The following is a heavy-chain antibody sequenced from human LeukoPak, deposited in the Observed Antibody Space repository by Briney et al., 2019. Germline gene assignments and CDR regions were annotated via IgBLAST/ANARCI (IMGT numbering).Heavy chain of an antibody. CDR2: IYTSGST. CDR1: GGSISSYY. Sequence: SETLSLTCTVSGGSISSYYWSWFRQPAGKGLEWIGRIYTSGSTNYNPSLQSRVTMSVDTSKNQFSLKLSSVTAADTAVYYCARMGHYFDSSGYYYLAYWGQGTLVTVSS. CDR3: ARMGHYFDSSGYYYLAY. V-gene: IGHV4-4*07. J-gene: IGHJ4*02. D-gene: IGHD3-22*01.